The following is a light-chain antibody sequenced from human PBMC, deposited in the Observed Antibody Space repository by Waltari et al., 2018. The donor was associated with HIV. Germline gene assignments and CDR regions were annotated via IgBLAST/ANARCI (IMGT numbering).Light chain of an antibody. CDR2: EVS. Sequence: QSALTQPASASGSPGQPITNSSTGTSSHVASYYYGSWYQPHPGKTPKLSIYEVSNRPSGVSNRFSGSKSGNTASLTISGLQAEDEADYYCSSYTSSSTLLVFGTGTKVTVL. J-gene: IGLJ1*01. CDR3: SSYTSSSTLLV. V-gene: IGLV2-14*01. CDR1: SSHVASYYY.